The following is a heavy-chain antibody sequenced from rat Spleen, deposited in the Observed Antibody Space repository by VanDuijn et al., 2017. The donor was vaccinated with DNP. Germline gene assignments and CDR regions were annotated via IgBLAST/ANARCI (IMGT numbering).Heavy chain of an antibody. CDR2: ISYSGST. Sequence: EVQLQESGPGLVKPSQSLSLTCSVTGYSITSHYWGWIRQFPENKMEYVGHISYSGSTGYNPSLKSRISITSDTSKNQYLLQLHSVTTEDKATYYCARWGYWYFDVWGPGTMIIVSS. CDR3: ARWGYWYFDV. CDR1: GYSITSHY. V-gene: IGHV3-1*01. J-gene: IGHJ1*01.